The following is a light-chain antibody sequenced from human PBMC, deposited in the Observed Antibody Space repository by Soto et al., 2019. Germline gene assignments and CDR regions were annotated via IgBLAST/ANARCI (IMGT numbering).Light chain of an antibody. Sequence: DIQMTQSTSSLSASVGDRVTITCRASQSISSYLNWYQQKPGKAPKLLIYAASSLQSGVPSRFSGSGSGTDFTLTISSLQPEDFATYYCQQSYSTPQTFGQRTKVAIK. CDR1: QSISSY. V-gene: IGKV1-39*01. CDR3: QQSYSTPQT. J-gene: IGKJ1*01. CDR2: AAS.